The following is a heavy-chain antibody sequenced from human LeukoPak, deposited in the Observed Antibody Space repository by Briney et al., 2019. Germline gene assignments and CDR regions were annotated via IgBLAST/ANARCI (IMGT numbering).Heavy chain of an antibody. CDR1: GYTFTSYG. Sequence: ASVKVSCKASGYTFTSYGISWVRQAPGQGLERMGWISAYNGNTNYAQKLQGRVTMTTDTSTSTAYMELRSLRSDDTAVYYCAREQLAVGATSFDYWAREPWSPSPQ. V-gene: IGHV1-18*01. CDR2: ISAYNGNT. D-gene: IGHD1-26*01. J-gene: IGHJ4*02. CDR3: AREQLAVGATSFDY.